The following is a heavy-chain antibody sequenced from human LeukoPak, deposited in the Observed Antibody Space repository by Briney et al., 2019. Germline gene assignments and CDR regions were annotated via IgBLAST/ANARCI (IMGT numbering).Heavy chain of an antibody. CDR3: AKDPTATTVSYYFHY. J-gene: IGHJ4*02. CDR1: GFTFSSYA. Sequence: GGSLRLSCAASGFTFSSYAMSWVRQAPGKGLEWVSAISGSGGSTYYADSVKGRFTISRDNSKNTLYLQMNSLRAEDAAVYYCAKDPTATTVSYYFHYWGQGTLVTVSS. V-gene: IGHV3-23*01. CDR2: ISGSGGST. D-gene: IGHD4-11*01.